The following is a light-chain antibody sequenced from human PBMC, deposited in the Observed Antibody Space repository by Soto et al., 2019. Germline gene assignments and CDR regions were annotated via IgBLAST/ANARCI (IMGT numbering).Light chain of an antibody. Sequence: DIQMTQSPSTLSASVGDRVTITCRASQSISSWLAWYQQKPGKAPKLLIYDASSLESGVPSRFSGSGSGTEFTLTIISLQPDDFATYYCQQYNSYSRTFGQGTKGDIK. CDR1: QSISSW. CDR2: DAS. V-gene: IGKV1-5*01. J-gene: IGKJ1*01. CDR3: QQYNSYSRT.